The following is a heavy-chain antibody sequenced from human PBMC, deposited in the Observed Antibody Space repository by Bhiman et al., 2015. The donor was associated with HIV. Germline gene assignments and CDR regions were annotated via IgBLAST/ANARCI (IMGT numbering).Heavy chain of an antibody. CDR3: ASIGAAPGFDY. D-gene: IGHD6-13*01. J-gene: IGHJ4*02. Sequence: VQLVESGGGVVQPGRSLRLSCAASGFTFSSYGMHWVRQAPGKGLEWVSSISSSSSYIYYADSVKGRFTISRDNSKNTLYLQMNSLRAEDTAVYYCASIGAAPGFDYWGQGTLVTVSS. CDR2: ISSSSSYI. CDR1: GFTFSSYG. V-gene: IGHV3-21*01.